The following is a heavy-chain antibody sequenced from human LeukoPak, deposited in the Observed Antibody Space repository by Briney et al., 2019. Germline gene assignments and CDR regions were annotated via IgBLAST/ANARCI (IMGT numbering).Heavy chain of an antibody. D-gene: IGHD3-22*01. J-gene: IGHJ4*02. CDR1: GFNFGSYS. Sequence: GGSLRLSCAASGFNFGSYSMTWVRQAPGKGLEWVSVISADSATTFYADSVKGRFTISRDNSKNTVHLQMNSLRAEDTAMYYCARRAGDYSHPYDYWGQGTLVTVSS. V-gene: IGHV3-23*01. CDR2: ISADSATT. CDR3: ARRAGDYSHPYDY.